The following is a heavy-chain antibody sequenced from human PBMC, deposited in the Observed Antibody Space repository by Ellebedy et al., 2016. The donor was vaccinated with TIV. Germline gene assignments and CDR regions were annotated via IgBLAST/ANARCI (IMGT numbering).Heavy chain of an antibody. CDR1: GYTFTDNY. V-gene: IGHV1-46*01. CDR3: ARESSGWYNWFDP. CDR2: INPRGAGT. Sequence: AASVKVSCKATGYTFTDNYLHWVRQAPGQGLEWMGVINPRGAGTIYGPKFHGRVSLTWDTSATTAYMELSSLTSEDTAVYFCARESSGWYNWFDPWGQGTLVTVSS. J-gene: IGHJ5*02. D-gene: IGHD6-19*01.